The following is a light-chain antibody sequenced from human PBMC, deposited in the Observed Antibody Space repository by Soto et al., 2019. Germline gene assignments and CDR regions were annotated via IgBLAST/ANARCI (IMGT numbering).Light chain of an antibody. CDR2: DAS. V-gene: IGKV3-11*01. Sequence: EIVLTQSPATLSLSPGERSTLSCRASQSVSSYLAWYQQKPGQAPRLLIFDASNRATGVPARFSGSGSGTDFTLTIRSLQSEDFALYYCQHYNNWPPITFGQGTRLEIK. J-gene: IGKJ5*01. CDR1: QSVSSY. CDR3: QHYNNWPPIT.